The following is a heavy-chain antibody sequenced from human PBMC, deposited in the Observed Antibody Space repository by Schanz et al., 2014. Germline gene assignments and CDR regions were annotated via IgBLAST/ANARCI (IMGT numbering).Heavy chain of an antibody. CDR2: IISILGIP. CDR1: GYTFISYG. CDR3: ARGYGDSPTDF. D-gene: IGHD4-17*01. J-gene: IGHJ4*02. Sequence: QVQLVQSGAEVKKPGASVKVSCKASGYTFISYGIKWVRQAPGQGLEWMGRIISILGIPNYAQKFQGRVTFTADKSTSTAYMELSSLKSDDTAVYYCARGYGDSPTDFWGQGTLVTVSS. V-gene: IGHV1-69*04.